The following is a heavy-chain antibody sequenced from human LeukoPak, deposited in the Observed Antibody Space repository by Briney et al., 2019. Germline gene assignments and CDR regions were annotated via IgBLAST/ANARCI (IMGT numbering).Heavy chain of an antibody. CDR3: ARDRAVAAAGSDTGYYGMDV. CDR2: IYYSGST. CDR1: GGSISSGGYY. Sequence: SQTLSLTCTVSGGSISSGGYYWSWIRQHPGKGLEWIGYIYYSGSTYYNPSLKSRVSISVDTSKNQFSLKLSSVTAADTAVYYCARDRAVAAAGSDTGYYGMDVWGQGTTVTVSS. V-gene: IGHV4-31*03. D-gene: IGHD6-13*01. J-gene: IGHJ6*02.